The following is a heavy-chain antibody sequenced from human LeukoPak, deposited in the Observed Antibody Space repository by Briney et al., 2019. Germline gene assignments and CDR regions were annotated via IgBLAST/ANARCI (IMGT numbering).Heavy chain of an antibody. CDR1: GGSISSSSYY. V-gene: IGHV4-39*01. J-gene: IGHJ4*02. Sequence: SETLSLTCTVSGGSISSSSYYWGWIRQPPGKGLEWIGSIYYSGSTYYNPSLKSRVTISVDTSKNQFSLKLSSVTAADTAVYYCATGRVLDTAMDNTRYYFDYWGQGTLVTVSS. CDR3: ATGRVLDTAMDNTRYYFDY. CDR2: IYYSGST. D-gene: IGHD5-18*01.